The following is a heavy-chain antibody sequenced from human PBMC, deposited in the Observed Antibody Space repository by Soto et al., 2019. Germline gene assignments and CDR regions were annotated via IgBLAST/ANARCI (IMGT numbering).Heavy chain of an antibody. D-gene: IGHD3-16*02. J-gene: IGHJ4*02. V-gene: IGHV3-30*18. CDR3: AKALGVLSPESYDY. Sequence: QVQLVESGGGVVQPGRSLRLSCAASGFTFSSYGMHWVRQAPGKGLEWVAVISYDGSDKYYADSVKGRFTISRDNSKNPLNLQMNSLRADDTAVYYCAKALGVLSPESYDYWGQGTLITVPS. CDR2: ISYDGSDK. CDR1: GFTFSSYG.